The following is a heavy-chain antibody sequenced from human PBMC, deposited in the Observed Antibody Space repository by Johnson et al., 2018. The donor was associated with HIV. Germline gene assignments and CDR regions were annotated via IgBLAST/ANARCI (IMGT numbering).Heavy chain of an antibody. V-gene: IGHV3-23*04. Sequence: VQLVESGGGLVQPGGSLRLSCAASGFIFSGYAMNWVRQAPGKGLECVSALSGSGVSTYYADSVRGRFTISRDNSKNTLYLEMNSLRAEDTAVCYCARGIRVGATGDAFDIWGQGTMVTVSS. D-gene: IGHD1-26*01. CDR3: ARGIRVGATGDAFDI. J-gene: IGHJ3*02. CDR1: GFIFSGYA. CDR2: LSGSGVST.